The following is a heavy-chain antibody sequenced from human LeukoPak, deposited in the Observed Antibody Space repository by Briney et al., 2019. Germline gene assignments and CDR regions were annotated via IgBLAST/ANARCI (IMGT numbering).Heavy chain of an antibody. D-gene: IGHD3-10*01. J-gene: IGHJ4*02. Sequence: GGSVRLSCAASGFTFSTYTMNWVRQAPGKGLEWVSSINSDGHIYYTDSVKGRFTISRDNAKNSLYLQMNSLRAEDTAVYYCARDLVVREPGDCWGQGTLVTVSS. CDR2: INSDGHI. V-gene: IGHV3-21*01. CDR1: GFTFSTYT. CDR3: ARDLVVREPGDC.